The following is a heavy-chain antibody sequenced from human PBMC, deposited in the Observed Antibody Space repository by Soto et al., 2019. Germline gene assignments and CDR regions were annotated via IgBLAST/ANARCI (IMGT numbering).Heavy chain of an antibody. CDR3: ARDVARKHSSSWDPPPSHYYYYYGMDV. CDR2: IWYDGSNK. Sequence: GGSLRLSCAASGFTFSSYGMHWVRQAPGKGLEWVAVIWYDGSNKYYADSVKGRFTISRDNSKNTLYLQMNSLRAEDTAVYYCARDVARKHSSSWDPPPSHYYYYYGMDVWGQGTTVTVSS. V-gene: IGHV3-33*01. CDR1: GFTFSSYG. D-gene: IGHD6-13*01. J-gene: IGHJ6*02.